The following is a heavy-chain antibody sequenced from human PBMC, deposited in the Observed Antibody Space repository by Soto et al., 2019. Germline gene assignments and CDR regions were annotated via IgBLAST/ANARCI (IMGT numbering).Heavy chain of an antibody. CDR3: AKDEDLDGGDYYGMDV. CDR1: GFTFSSYG. CDR2: ISYDGSNK. Sequence: ESGGGVVQPGRSLRLSCAASGFTFSSYGMHWVRQAPGKGLEWVAVISYDGSNKYYADSVKGRFTISRDNSKNTLYLQMNSLRAEDTAVYYCAKDEDLDGGDYYGMDVWGQGTTVTVSS. V-gene: IGHV3-30*18. J-gene: IGHJ6*02. D-gene: IGHD4-17*01.